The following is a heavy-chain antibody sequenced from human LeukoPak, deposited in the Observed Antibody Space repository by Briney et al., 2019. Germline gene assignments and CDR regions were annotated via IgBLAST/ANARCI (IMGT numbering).Heavy chain of an antibody. CDR3: ARRTFGVVKAYYYSYMDV. Sequence: GGSLRLSCAASGFTFSDYYLSWIRQAPGKGLEWVSYISSSGSTIYYADSVKGRFTISRDNAKKSLYVQMNSLRAEDTAVYYCARRTFGVVKAYYYSYMDVWGKGTTVTVSS. CDR2: ISSSGSTI. J-gene: IGHJ6*03. D-gene: IGHD3-3*01. V-gene: IGHV3-11*04. CDR1: GFTFSDYY.